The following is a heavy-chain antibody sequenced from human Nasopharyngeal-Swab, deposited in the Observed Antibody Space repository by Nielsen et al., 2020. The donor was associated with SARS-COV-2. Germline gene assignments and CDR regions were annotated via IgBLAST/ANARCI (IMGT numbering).Heavy chain of an antibody. CDR3: ARDLYYYDSSGYYYDDY. CDR2: ISSSSSHI. CDR1: GFTFSSYS. Sequence: GESLKISCAASGFTFSSYSMNWVRQAPGKGLEWVSSISSSSSHIYYADSVKGRFTISRDNAKNSLYLQMNSLRAEDTAVYYCARDLYYYDSSGYYYDDYWGQGTLVTVSS. V-gene: IGHV3-21*01. J-gene: IGHJ4*02. D-gene: IGHD3-22*01.